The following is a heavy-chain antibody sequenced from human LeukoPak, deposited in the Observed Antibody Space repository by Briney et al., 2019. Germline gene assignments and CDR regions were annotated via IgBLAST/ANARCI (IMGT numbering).Heavy chain of an antibody. CDR2: MNPNSGNT. CDR3: ARTRGYSGYDLTYYYYGMDV. J-gene: IGHJ6*02. V-gene: IGHV1-8*01. Sequence: ASVKVSCKASGYTFTSYDINWVRQATGQGLEWMGWMNPNSGNTGYAQKFQGRVTMTRNTSISTAYMELSSLRSGDTAVYYCARTRGYSGYDLTYYYYGMDVWGQGTTVTVSS. CDR1: GYTFTSYD. D-gene: IGHD5-12*01.